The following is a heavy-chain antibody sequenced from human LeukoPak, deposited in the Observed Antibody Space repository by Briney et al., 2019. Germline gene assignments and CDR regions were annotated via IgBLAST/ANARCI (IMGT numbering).Heavy chain of an antibody. Sequence: SETLSLTCAVYGGSFSGYYWSWIRQPPGKGLEWIGEINHSGSTNYNPSLKSRVTISVDTSKNQFSLKLSSVTAADTAVYYCARVYYGSGTNWFDPWGQGTLVTVSS. D-gene: IGHD3-10*01. CDR3: ARVYYGSGTNWFDP. CDR2: INHSGST. CDR1: GGSFSGYY. J-gene: IGHJ5*02. V-gene: IGHV4-34*01.